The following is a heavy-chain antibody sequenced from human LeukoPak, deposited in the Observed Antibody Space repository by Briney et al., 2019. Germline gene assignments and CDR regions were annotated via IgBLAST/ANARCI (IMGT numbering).Heavy chain of an antibody. V-gene: IGHV3-21*01. J-gene: IGHJ4*02. Sequence: GGSLRLSCAASGFTFSSYSMNWVRQAPGKGLEWVSSISSSSSYIYYADSVKGRFTISRDNAKNSLYLQMNSLRAEDTAVYYCARAIVGGYSYGYFDYWGQGTLVTVSS. CDR2: ISSSSSYI. D-gene: IGHD5-18*01. CDR1: GFTFSSYS. CDR3: ARAIVGGYSYGYFDY.